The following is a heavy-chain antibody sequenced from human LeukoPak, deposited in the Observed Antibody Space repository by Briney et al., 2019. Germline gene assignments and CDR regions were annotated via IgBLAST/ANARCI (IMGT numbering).Heavy chain of an antibody. J-gene: IGHJ4*02. CDR3: ARTANKGTARYCSSTSCFGWYGRTLYYFDY. Sequence: PSETLSLTCTVSGGSISSSSYYWGWIRQPPGKGLEWIGSIYYSGSTYYNPSLKSRVTISVDTSKNQFSLKLSSVTAADTAVCYCARTANKGTARYCSSTSCFGWYGRTLYYFDYWGQGTLVTVSS. V-gene: IGHV4-39*07. D-gene: IGHD2-2*01. CDR1: GGSISSSSYY. CDR2: IYYSGST.